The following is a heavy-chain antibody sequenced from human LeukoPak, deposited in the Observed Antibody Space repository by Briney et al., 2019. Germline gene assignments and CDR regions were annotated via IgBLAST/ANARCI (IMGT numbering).Heavy chain of an antibody. Sequence: SETLSLTCTVSGGSISSYYWSWIRQPAGKGLEWIGRIYTSGSTNYNPSLKGRVTMSVDTSKNQFSLKLSSLTAADTAVYYCATPSSYYDSSGYYFIDAFDIWGQGTMVTVSS. CDR1: GGSISSYY. J-gene: IGHJ3*02. CDR2: IYTSGST. D-gene: IGHD3-22*01. CDR3: ATPSSYYDSSGYYFIDAFDI. V-gene: IGHV4-4*07.